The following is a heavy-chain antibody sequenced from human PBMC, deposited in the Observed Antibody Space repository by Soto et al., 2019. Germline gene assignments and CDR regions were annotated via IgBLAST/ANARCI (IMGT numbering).Heavy chain of an antibody. CDR2: ISGSGGST. Sequence: GGSLRLSCAASGFTFSSYAMSWVRQAPGKGLEWVSAISGSGGSTYYADSVKGRFTISRDNSKNTLYLQMNSLRAEDTAVYYCAPSIGITIFGVVTAPSYMDVWGKGTTVTVSS. V-gene: IGHV3-23*01. CDR1: GFTFSSYA. J-gene: IGHJ6*03. D-gene: IGHD3-3*01. CDR3: APSIGITIFGVVTAPSYMDV.